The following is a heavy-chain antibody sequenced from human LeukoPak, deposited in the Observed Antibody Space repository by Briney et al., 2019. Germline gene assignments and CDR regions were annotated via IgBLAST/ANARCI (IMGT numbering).Heavy chain of an antibody. V-gene: IGHV1-2*02. CDR3: ARSSRYYYDSSGYPDY. Sequence: ASVKVSCKASGYTFTGYYKHWVRQAPGQGLEWMGWINPNSGGTNYAQKFQGRVTMTRDTSISTAYMELSRLRSDDTAVYYCARSSRYYYDSSGYPDYWGQGTLVTVSS. CDR1: GYTFTGYY. CDR2: INPNSGGT. D-gene: IGHD3-22*01. J-gene: IGHJ4*02.